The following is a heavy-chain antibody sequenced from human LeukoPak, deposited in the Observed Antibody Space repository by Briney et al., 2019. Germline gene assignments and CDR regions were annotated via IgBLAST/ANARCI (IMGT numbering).Heavy chain of an antibody. V-gene: IGHV4-34*01. CDR3: ALGIAAAGTRADWFDP. J-gene: IGHJ5*02. D-gene: IGHD6-13*01. CDR2: INHSGST. Sequence: SETLSLTCAVYGGSFGGYYWSWIRQPPGKGLEWIGEINHSGSTNYNPSLKSRVTISVDTSKNQFSLKLSSVTAADTAVYYCALGIAAAGTRADWFDPWGQGTLVTVSS. CDR1: GGSFGGYY.